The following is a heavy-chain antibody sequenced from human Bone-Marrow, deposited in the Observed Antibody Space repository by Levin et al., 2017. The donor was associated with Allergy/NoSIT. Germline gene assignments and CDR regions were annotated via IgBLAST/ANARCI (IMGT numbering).Heavy chain of an antibody. J-gene: IGHJ4*02. CDR1: GFTFSDHY. D-gene: IGHD5-18*01. CDR2: ISSSGTII. CDR3: ARRAFGGRRGGHSYGYSDY. V-gene: IGHV3-11*01. Sequence: GGSLRLSCAASGFTFSDHYINWFRQAPGKGLEWVSYISSSGTIILYADSVRGRFTISRDNGMNSADLQMNSLRPEDTAVYYCARRAFGGRRGGHSYGYSDYWGQGSLVTVSS.